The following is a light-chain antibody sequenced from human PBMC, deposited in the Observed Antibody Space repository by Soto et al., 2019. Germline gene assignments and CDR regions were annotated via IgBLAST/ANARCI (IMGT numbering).Light chain of an antibody. V-gene: IGKV1-33*01. CDR1: QNINNY. Sequence: DIQLTQSPFSLSASVGDRVTLTCQASQNINNYLNWYQQKPGRAPKLLIYDASNLEAGVPSRFRGSGSGTDFTFTISRLQPEDIATYYCQQYENLPTFGQGTRLE. J-gene: IGKJ5*01. CDR3: QQYENLPT. CDR2: DAS.